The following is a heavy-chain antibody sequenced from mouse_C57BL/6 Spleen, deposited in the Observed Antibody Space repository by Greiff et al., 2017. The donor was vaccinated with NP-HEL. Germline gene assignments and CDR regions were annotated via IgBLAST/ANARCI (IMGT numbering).Heavy chain of an antibody. D-gene: IGHD1-1*01. CDR2: INYDGSST. V-gene: IGHV5-16*01. CDR3: ARDVSTGAMDY. CDR1: GFTFSDYY. J-gene: IGHJ4*01. Sequence: EVMLVESEGGLVQPGSSMKLSCKASGFTFSDYYMDWVRQVPEKGLEWVANINYDGSSTYYMDSLKSRFIISRDNAKNILYLQMSSLKSEDTATYYCARDVSTGAMDYWGQGTSVTVSS.